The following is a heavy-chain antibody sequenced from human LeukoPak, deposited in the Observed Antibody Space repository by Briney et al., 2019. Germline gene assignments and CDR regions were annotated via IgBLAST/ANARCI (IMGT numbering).Heavy chain of an antibody. CDR1: GFTFDDYA. CDR3: AGFRLGTLAFDY. Sequence: PGGSLRLSCAASGFTFDDYAMHWVRQAPGKGLEWVSGISWNSGSIGYADSVKGRFTISRDNAKNSLYLQMNSLRAEDTAVYYCAGFRLGTLAFDYWGQGARVTVSS. V-gene: IGHV3-9*01. D-gene: IGHD1-1*01. J-gene: IGHJ4*02. CDR2: ISWNSGSI.